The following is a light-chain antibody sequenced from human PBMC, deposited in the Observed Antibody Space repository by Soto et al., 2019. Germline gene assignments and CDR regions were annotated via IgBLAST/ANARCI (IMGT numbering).Light chain of an antibody. V-gene: IGKV3-20*01. Sequence: ILLTQSPGTQSLYPGELASLSCXASQSVISSYLDWYQQKPGTAPRLXIYGASSRATGIPERFSGSGSGTEFTLTISRLDPEDFAVYFCQQYENAPLTFGRGTKVDIK. CDR2: GAS. J-gene: IGKJ1*01. CDR3: QQYENAPLT. CDR1: QSVISSY.